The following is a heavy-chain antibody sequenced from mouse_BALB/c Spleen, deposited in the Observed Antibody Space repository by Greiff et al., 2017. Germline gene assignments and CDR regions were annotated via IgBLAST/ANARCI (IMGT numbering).Heavy chain of an antibody. CDR3: AVYTYYFDY. V-gene: IGHV3-6*02. Sequence: EVKLVESGPGLVKPSQSLSLTCSVTGYSITSGYYWNWIRQFPGNKLEWMGYISYDGSNNYNPSLKNRISITRDTSKNQFFLKLNSVTTEDTATYYCAVYTYYFDYWGQGTTLTVSS. J-gene: IGHJ2*01. CDR1: GYSITSGYY. CDR2: ISYDGSN. D-gene: IGHD2-1*01.